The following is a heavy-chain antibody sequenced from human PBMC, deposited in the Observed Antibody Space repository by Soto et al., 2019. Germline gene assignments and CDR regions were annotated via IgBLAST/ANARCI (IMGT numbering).Heavy chain of an antibody. D-gene: IGHD3-9*01. Sequence: GGSLRLSCVASGFSLANYPMNWVRQTPGKGLEWISYSSPRGDTIYYADSVEGRFTISRDNARNSLSLHMSSLRDEDSALYYCAKGTHPNVGWPYHFESWGQGVQVTVYS. CDR3: AKGTHPNVGWPYHFES. J-gene: IGHJ4*02. CDR2: SSPRGDTI. CDR1: GFSLANYP. V-gene: IGHV3-48*02.